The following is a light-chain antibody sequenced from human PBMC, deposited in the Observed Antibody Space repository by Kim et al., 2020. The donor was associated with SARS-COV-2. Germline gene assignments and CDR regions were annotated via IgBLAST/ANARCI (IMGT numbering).Light chain of an antibody. J-gene: IGKJ4*01. CDR3: QQYDDSSLS. V-gene: IGKV3-20*01. CDR2: GAS. Sequence: PGERATLSCRASQSVSSSLAWYQQRPGQTPRLLIYGASTRATGIPDRFSGSGYGTDFILTISRLEPEDFEIYYCQQYDDSSLSFGGGTKVDIK. CDR1: QSVSSS.